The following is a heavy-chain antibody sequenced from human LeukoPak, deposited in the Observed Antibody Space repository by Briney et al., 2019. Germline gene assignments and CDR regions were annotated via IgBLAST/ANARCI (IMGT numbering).Heavy chain of an antibody. CDR2: INPNTGGT. Sequence: ASVKVSCKASGYTFTGYYMHWVRQDPGQGLEWMGWINPNTGGTNYAQKFQGRVTMTRDTSISTAYMELSRLRSDDTAVYYCARDSALAQAVMFDYWGQGTLVTVSS. V-gene: IGHV1-2*02. J-gene: IGHJ4*02. D-gene: IGHD6-19*01. CDR3: ARDSALAQAVMFDY. CDR1: GYTFTGYY.